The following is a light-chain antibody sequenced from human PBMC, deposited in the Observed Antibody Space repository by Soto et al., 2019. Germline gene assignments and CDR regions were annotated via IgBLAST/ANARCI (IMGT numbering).Light chain of an antibody. J-gene: IGKJ5*01. CDR3: QQRYSWPPIT. Sequence: DMQMTQTPSTLSASVGDRLTITCRASQSIRYWLAWYQQKPGRAPKLLIYDASTLESWVPSRFSGSGSGTEFTLTISSLQPDDFAVYYCQQRYSWPPITFGQGTRLEI. CDR2: DAS. V-gene: IGKV1-5*01. CDR1: QSIRYW.